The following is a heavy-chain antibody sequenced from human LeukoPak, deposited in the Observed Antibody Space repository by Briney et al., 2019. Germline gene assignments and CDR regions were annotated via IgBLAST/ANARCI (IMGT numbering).Heavy chain of an antibody. CDR1: GFTFSSYG. Sequence: GGSLRLSCAASGFTFSSYGMHWVRQAPGKGLEWVALISYDGSNKYYADSVKGRFTISRDNSKNTLYLQVNSLRAEDTAVYSCAKDRGYYYYGMDVWGRGTTVTVSS. CDR3: AKDRGYYYYGMDV. CDR2: ISYDGSNK. J-gene: IGHJ6*02. V-gene: IGHV3-30*18. D-gene: IGHD5-24*01.